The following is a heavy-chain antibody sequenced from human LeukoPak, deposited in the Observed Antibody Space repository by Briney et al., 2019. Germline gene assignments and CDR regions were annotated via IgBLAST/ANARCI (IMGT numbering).Heavy chain of an antibody. Sequence: ASVKVSCKTSGYTFTGYYMHWVRQAPGQGLEWMGWINPNSGGTNYAQKFQGRVTMTRDMSTSTVYMELSSLRSEDTAVYYCARDVNYGGIHYFDYWGQGTLVTVSS. CDR3: ARDVNYGGIHYFDY. CDR1: GYTFTGYY. V-gene: IGHV1-2*02. D-gene: IGHD4-23*01. CDR2: INPNSGGT. J-gene: IGHJ4*02.